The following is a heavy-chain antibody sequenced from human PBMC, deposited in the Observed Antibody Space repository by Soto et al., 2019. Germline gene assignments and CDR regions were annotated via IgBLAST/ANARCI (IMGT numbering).Heavy chain of an antibody. CDR3: AREVYYDFRSGFNTHPYYFDD. J-gene: IGHJ4*02. D-gene: IGHD3-3*01. CDR2: ISGDGTNT. CDR1: GFTFSRHT. V-gene: IGHV3-30-3*01. Sequence: QVQLVESGGGVVQPGRSLRLSCAASGFTFSRHTMHWVRQAPGKGLEWVAAISGDGTNTYYADSVKGRFTISRDNSKNTLYLQMNSLSSEDTAVHLCAREVYYDFRSGFNTHPYYFDDWGQGTLVTVSS.